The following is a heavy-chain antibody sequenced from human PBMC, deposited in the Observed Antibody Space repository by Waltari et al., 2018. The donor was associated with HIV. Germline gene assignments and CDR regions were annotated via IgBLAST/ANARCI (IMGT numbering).Heavy chain of an antibody. D-gene: IGHD5-12*01. Sequence: QVRLREVGGGVVRPVATPTASCAAFGFNSHDFGMHWVPQAPGKGLEGVACTRCDGKRTYYADSVKGRLTISGDNSKKTLYLIMNTVKSEDSAVYYCARDGGRWLRLGWFDAWGQGTRVIVSA. V-gene: IGHV3-30*02. J-gene: IGHJ5*02. CDR3: ARDGGRWLRLGWFDA. CDR1: GFNSHDFG. CDR2: TRCDGKRT.